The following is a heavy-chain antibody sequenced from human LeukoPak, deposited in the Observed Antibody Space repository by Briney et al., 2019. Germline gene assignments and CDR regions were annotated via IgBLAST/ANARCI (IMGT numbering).Heavy chain of an antibody. V-gene: IGHV4-39*01. CDR2: IYYSGST. D-gene: IGHD6-13*01. CDR1: GXSISSSSYY. Sequence: PSETLSLTCTVSGXSISSSSYYWGWIRQPPGKGLEWIGSIYYSGSTYYIPSLKSRVTISVDTSKNQFSLKLSSVTAAHTAVYYCASGGIAAAGDYYYYYGMDVWGQGTTVTVSS. J-gene: IGHJ6*02. CDR3: ASGGIAAAGDYYYYYGMDV.